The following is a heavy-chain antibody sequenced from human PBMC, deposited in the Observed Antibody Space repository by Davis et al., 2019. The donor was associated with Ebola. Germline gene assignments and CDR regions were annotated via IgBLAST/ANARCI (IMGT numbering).Heavy chain of an antibody. CDR1: GFTFYNYG. CDR3: AKARREKISKIPFF. V-gene: IGHV3-33*03. D-gene: IGHD2-2*02. J-gene: IGHJ4*02. Sequence: PGGSLRLSCTASGFTFYNYGMHWVRQAPGRGPEWVAVLWYDGSKKYYADSVKGRFTISSDESKSTLYLHMNSLRAEDTAVYYCAKARREKISKIPFFWGQGTLVTVSS. CDR2: LWYDGSKK.